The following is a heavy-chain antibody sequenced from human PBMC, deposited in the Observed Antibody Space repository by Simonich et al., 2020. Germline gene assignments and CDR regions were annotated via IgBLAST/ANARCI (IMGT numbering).Heavy chain of an antibody. J-gene: IGHJ3*02. D-gene: IGHD3-22*01. CDR2: ISGSGGST. CDR1: GFTFSSYA. CDR3: AKDLGERITMIVVVIDAFDI. V-gene: IGHV3-23*01. Sequence: GGGLVQPGGSLRLSCAASGFTFSSYAMRWVRQAPGKGLEWVPAISGSGGSTYYADSVKGRFTISRDNSKNTLYLQMNSLRAEDTAVYYCAKDLGERITMIVVVIDAFDIWGQGTMVTVSS.